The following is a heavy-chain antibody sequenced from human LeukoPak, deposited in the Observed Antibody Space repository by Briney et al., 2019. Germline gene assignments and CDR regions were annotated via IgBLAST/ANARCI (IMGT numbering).Heavy chain of an antibody. CDR3: ARDRAIVVGLGDY. V-gene: IGHV3-21*01. CDR2: ISSSSSYI. CDR1: GFTFSSYS. J-gene: IGHJ4*02. Sequence: GGSLRLSCAASGFTFSSYSMNWVRQAPGKGLEWVSSISSSSSYIYYADSVKGRFTISRDNAKNSLYLQMNSLRAEDTAVYYCARDRAIVVGLGDYWGQGTLVTVSS. D-gene: IGHD3-22*01.